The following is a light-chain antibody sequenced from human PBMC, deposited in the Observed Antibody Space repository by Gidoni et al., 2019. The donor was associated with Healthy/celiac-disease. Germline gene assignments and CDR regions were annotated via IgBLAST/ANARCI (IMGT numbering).Light chain of an antibody. CDR1: QSISSW. Sequence: DIQMTQSPSTLSASVGDRVTITCRASQSISSWLAWYQQKPGKAPKLLIYKASSLESGVPSRFSGSGSGTEFTLTISSMQPDDFATYYCQQYNSYLLTFGGGTKVEIK. V-gene: IGKV1-5*03. J-gene: IGKJ4*01. CDR3: QQYNSYLLT. CDR2: KAS.